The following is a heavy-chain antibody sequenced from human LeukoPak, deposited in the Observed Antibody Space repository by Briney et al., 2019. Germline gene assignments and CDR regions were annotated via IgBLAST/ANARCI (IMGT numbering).Heavy chain of an antibody. CDR1: GFTFSSYW. V-gene: IGHV3-74*01. Sequence: GGSLRLSCAASGFTFSSYWMNWVRQAPGKGLVWVSRIASDGSSTTYADSVKGRFSISRDNAKNTLYLQMNILRVEDTAVYYCARANRLDYWGQGTLVTVSS. D-gene: IGHD1/OR15-1a*01. J-gene: IGHJ4*02. CDR3: ARANRLDY. CDR2: IASDGSST.